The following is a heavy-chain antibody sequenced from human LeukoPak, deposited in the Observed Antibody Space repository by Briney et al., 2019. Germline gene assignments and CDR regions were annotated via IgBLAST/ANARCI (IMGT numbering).Heavy chain of an antibody. Sequence: GGSLRLSCAASGFTFSSYAMHWVRQAPGKGLEWVAVISYDGSNKYYADSVKGRFTISRDNSKNTLYLQMNSLRAEDTAVYYCARPLPKTYSSSTLIDYWGQGTLVTVSS. CDR1: GFTFSSYA. CDR3: ARPLPKTYSSSTLIDY. D-gene: IGHD6-6*01. J-gene: IGHJ4*02. V-gene: IGHV3-30-3*01. CDR2: ISYDGSNK.